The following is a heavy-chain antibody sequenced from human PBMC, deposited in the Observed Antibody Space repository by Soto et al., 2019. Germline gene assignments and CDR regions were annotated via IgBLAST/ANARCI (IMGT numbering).Heavy chain of an antibody. CDR1: GFTFSTYW. J-gene: IGHJ4*02. Sequence: PGGSLRLSCAASGFTFSTYWMSWVRQTTGKGLEWVANIKEDGSEKYYVDSVKGRFTISRDNAEKSLFLQMNSLRVEDTAVYYCARDRGWGIVVVPASFDCWGQGSLVTVSS. D-gene: IGHD2-15*01. CDR3: ARDRGWGIVVVPASFDC. CDR2: IKEDGSEK. V-gene: IGHV3-7*01.